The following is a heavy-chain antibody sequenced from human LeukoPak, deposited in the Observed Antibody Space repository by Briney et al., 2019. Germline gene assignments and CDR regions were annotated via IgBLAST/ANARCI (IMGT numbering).Heavy chain of an antibody. CDR2: IYHSGST. V-gene: IGHV4-4*09. D-gene: IGHD1-26*01. Sequence: SETLSLTCTVSGGSISSYYWSWIRQPPGKGLEWIGYIYHSGSTYYNPSLKSRVTISVDRSKNQFSLKLSSVTAADTAVYYCARAGGSYRFDPWGQGTLVTVSS. CDR3: ARAGGSYRFDP. J-gene: IGHJ5*02. CDR1: GGSISSYY.